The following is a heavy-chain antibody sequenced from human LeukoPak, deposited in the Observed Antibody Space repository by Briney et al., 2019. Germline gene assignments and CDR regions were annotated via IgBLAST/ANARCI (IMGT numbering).Heavy chain of an antibody. V-gene: IGHV3-21*01. CDR1: GFTFISYS. D-gene: IGHD7-27*01. CDR3: ATYATWGPFDAFDI. Sequence: GGSLRLSCAASGFTFISYSMNWVRQAPGKGLEWVSSISSSSSYIYYTDSVKGRFTISRDNARNSLYLQMNSLRAEDTAVYYCATYATWGPFDAFDIWGQGTMVTVSS. J-gene: IGHJ3*02. CDR2: ISSSSSYI.